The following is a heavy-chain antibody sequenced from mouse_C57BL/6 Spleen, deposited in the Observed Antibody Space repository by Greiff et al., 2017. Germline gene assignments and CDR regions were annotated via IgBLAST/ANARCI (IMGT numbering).Heavy chain of an antibody. J-gene: IGHJ1*03. CDR3: ARRELWTFDV. CDR1: GYTFTDYY. D-gene: IGHD6-1*01. V-gene: IGHV1-26*01. Sequence: EVQLQQSGPELVKPGASVKISCKASGYTFTDYYMNWVKQSHGKSLEWIGDINPNNGGTSYNQKFKGKATLTVDKSSSTAYMELRSLTSEDSAVYYCARRELWTFDVWGTGTTVTVSS. CDR2: INPNNGGT.